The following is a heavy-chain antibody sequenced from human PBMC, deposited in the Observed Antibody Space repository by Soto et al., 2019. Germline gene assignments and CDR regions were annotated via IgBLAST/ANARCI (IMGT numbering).Heavy chain of an antibody. CDR1: GFTFSYYW. J-gene: IGHJ4*02. D-gene: IGHD6-19*01. Sequence: EVQLVESGGGLVQPRGSLRLSCAASGFTFSYYWMHWVRQAPGKGLVWVSRIRSDSTAYADSVKGRFTISRDNAKNTLYLQMNSLRAEDTAVYYCARGRSSGWDYYFDYWGPGTLVTVSS. CDR2: IRSDST. V-gene: IGHV3-74*01. CDR3: ARGRSSGWDYYFDY.